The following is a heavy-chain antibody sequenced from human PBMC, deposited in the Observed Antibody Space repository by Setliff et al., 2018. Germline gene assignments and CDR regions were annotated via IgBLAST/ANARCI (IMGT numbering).Heavy chain of an antibody. J-gene: IGHJ4*02. CDR2: VYSHGDT. D-gene: IGHD3-3*01. CDR3: ARERQGGFLEWSPFDS. CDR1: GGLIYDHW. V-gene: IGHV4-4*07. Sequence: KPSETLSLTCSVSGGLIYDHWWTWVRQTAGEGLQWIGRVYSHGDTEYNPSLKSRVTISVDTSNNQFSLHLTSVTAADTARYFCARERQGGFLEWSPFDSWGRGILVT.